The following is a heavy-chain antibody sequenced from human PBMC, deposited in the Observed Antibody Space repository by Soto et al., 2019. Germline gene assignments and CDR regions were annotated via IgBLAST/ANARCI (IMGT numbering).Heavy chain of an antibody. CDR3: ARWDSEELTFDY. J-gene: IGHJ4*02. Sequence: QVTLKETGPVLVKPTETLTLTCTVSGFSLSNSRLGVSWIRQPPGKALEWLAHIFSNDEKSYSPSLKSRLTTSKDTSTSQVVLIMTNMDPVDTATYYCARWDSEELTFDYWGQGTLVTVSS. V-gene: IGHV2-26*01. D-gene: IGHD1-7*01. CDR1: GFSLSNSRLG. CDR2: IFSNDEK.